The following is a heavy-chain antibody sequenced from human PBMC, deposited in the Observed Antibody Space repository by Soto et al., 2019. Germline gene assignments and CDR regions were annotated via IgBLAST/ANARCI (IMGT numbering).Heavy chain of an antibody. V-gene: IGHV3-23*01. CDR2: IGGSGDGT. Sequence: LRRSCAGSGFTFSNDAMGFVRQAPGTGLEWVLGIGGSGDGTDCADSVKGRLSISRDNSKNTLHLQMNSLRAEDAAVYYWALCKTGRYFDYWGQGALVTVSS. J-gene: IGHJ4*02. CDR1: GFTFSNDA. CDR3: ALCKTGRYFDY. D-gene: IGHD1-26*01.